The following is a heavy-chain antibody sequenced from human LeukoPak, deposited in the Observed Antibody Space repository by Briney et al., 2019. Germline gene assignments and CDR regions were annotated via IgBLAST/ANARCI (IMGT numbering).Heavy chain of an antibody. CDR1: GFTFSSYS. D-gene: IGHD3-9*01. Sequence: GGSLRLSCAASGFTFSSYSMNWVRQAPGKGPEWVSSISSSSSYIYYADSVKGRLTISRDNAKNSLYLQMNSLRAEDTAVYYCASEYYDILTGYYWGQGTLVTVSS. CDR3: ASEYYDILTGYY. J-gene: IGHJ4*02. CDR2: ISSSSSYI. V-gene: IGHV3-21*01.